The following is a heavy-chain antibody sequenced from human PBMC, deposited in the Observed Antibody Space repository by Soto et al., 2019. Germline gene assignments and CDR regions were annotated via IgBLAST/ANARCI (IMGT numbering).Heavy chain of an antibody. CDR3: ARSTHYYYMDV. J-gene: IGHJ6*03. CDR1: GYTLASYY. Sequence: ASVTVCCTASGYTLASYYMRGVRQAPGQGLEWMGWINPNSGGTNYAQKFQGWVTMTRDTSISTAYMELSRLRSDDTAVYYCARSTHYYYMDVWGKGTTVTVSS. CDR2: INPNSGGT. V-gene: IGHV1-2*04.